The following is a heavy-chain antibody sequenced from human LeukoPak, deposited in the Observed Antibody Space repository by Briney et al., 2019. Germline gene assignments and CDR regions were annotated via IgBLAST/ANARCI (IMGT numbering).Heavy chain of an antibody. Sequence: EASVKVSCKASGYTFTSYGIGWVRQAPGQGLEWMGWISAYNGNTNYAQKLQGRVTMTTDASTSTAYMELRSLRSDDTAVYYCARDHAYYYDSSGYEQYFQHWGQGTLVTVSS. V-gene: IGHV1-18*01. J-gene: IGHJ1*01. CDR2: ISAYNGNT. CDR1: GYTFTSYG. CDR3: ARDHAYYYDSSGYEQYFQH. D-gene: IGHD3-22*01.